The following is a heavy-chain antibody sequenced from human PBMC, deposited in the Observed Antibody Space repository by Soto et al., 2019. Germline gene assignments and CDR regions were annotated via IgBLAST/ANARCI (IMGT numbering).Heavy chain of an antibody. J-gene: IGHJ5*02. Sequence: PSETLSLTCTVSGGSISSGDYYWSWIRQPPGKGLEWIGYIYYSGSTYYNPSLKSRVTISVDTSKNQFSLKLSSVTAADTAVYYCAREKGYCSGGSCYRTIYWFDPWGQGTLVTVSS. CDR2: IYYSGST. CDR3: AREKGYCSGGSCYRTIYWFDP. D-gene: IGHD2-15*01. V-gene: IGHV4-30-4*01. CDR1: GGSISSGDYY.